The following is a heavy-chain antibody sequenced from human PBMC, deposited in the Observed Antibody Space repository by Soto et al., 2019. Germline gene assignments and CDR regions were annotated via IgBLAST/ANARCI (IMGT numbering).Heavy chain of an antibody. Sequence: GSLRLSCAASGFTFSSYAMHWVRQAPGKGLEWVAVISYDGSNKYYADSVKGRFTISRGNSKNTLYLQMNSLRAEDTAVYYCARDHYYDSSGYFNYWGQGTLVTVSS. CDR1: GFTFSSYA. CDR2: ISYDGSNK. CDR3: ARDHYYDSSGYFNY. D-gene: IGHD3-22*01. V-gene: IGHV3-30-3*01. J-gene: IGHJ4*02.